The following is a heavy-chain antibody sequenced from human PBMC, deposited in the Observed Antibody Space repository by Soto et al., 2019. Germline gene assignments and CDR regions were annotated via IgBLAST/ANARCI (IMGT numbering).Heavy chain of an antibody. CDR3: VRNLPGQRGGLDAFDI. V-gene: IGHV3-21*01. CDR1: GFTFKSYM. D-gene: IGHD2-2*01. J-gene: IGHJ3*02. Sequence: EVQLVESGGGLVKPGGSLRLSCAVSGFTFKSYMMNWVRQAPGKGLEWVSTISSTSSYTYYADSVKGRFTISRDNAKNSLYLQMNSLRVEDTAVYHCVRNLPGQRGGLDAFDIWGQGTTVTVSS. CDR2: ISSTSSYT.